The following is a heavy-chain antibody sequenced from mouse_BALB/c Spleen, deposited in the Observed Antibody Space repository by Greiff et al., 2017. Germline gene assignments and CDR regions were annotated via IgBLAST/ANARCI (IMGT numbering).Heavy chain of an antibody. CDR1: GFSLTSYG. D-gene: IGHD1-1*01. J-gene: IGHJ4*01. CDR2: IWAGGST. Sequence: QLQLKESGPGLVAPSQSLSITCTVSGFSLTSYGVHWVRQPPGKGLEWLGVIWAGGSTNYNSALMSRLSISKDNSKSQVFLKMNSLQTDDTAMYYCARSGKGAMDYWGQGTSVTVSS. V-gene: IGHV2-9*02. CDR3: ARSGKGAMDY.